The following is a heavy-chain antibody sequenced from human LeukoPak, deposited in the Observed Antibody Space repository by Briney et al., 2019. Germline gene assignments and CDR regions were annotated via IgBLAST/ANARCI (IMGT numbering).Heavy chain of an antibody. CDR1: GFTFSRYW. D-gene: IGHD3-3*01. Sequence: PGGSLRLSCAASGFTFSRYWMSWVRQAPGKGLEWVANIKHDGSAMYYVGSVRGRFTISRDNAKNSLYLQMNSLRAEDTAVYYCARVERFIVKDGDIWGQGTPVTASS. J-gene: IGHJ4*02. CDR2: IKHDGSAM. CDR3: ARVERFIVKDGDI. V-gene: IGHV3-7*01.